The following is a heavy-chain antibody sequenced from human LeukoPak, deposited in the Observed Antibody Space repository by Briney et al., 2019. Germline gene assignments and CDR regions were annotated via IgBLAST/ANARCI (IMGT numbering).Heavy chain of an antibody. CDR1: GFTFSSYA. D-gene: IGHD3-3*01. J-gene: IGHJ4*02. CDR2: ISGSGGST. CDR3: AKTVWSGYYPYYFDY. V-gene: IGHV3-23*01. Sequence: GGSLRLSCAASGFTFSSYAMSWVRQAPGKGLEWVSAISGSGGSTYYADPVKGRFTISRDNSKNTLYLQMNSLRAEDTAVYYCAKTVWSGYYPYYFDYWGQGTLVTVSS.